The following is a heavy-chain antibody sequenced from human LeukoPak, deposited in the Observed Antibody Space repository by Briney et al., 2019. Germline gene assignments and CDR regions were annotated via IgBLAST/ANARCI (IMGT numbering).Heavy chain of an antibody. CDR3: ASITIFGVVPTTTWFDP. V-gene: IGHV4-34*01. J-gene: IGHJ5*02. D-gene: IGHD3-3*01. Sequence: KPSETLSLTCAVYGGSFSGYYWSWIPQPPGKGLEWIGEINHSGSTNYNPSLKSRVTISVDTSKNQFSLKLSSVTAADTAVYYCASITIFGVVPTTTWFDPWGQGTLVTVSS. CDR1: GGSFSGYY. CDR2: INHSGST.